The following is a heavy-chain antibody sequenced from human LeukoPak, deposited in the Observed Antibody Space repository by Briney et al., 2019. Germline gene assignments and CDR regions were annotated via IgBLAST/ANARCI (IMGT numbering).Heavy chain of an antibody. CDR1: GFTLDDFA. CDR3: AKDSNDFVYYLDY. Sequence: PRRSLTLSCAVSGFTLDDFAIHWVRQAAGKGLEWVCLISGDGCSTYYADSVKGRFTNARDNSKNSLYLQMNSLRTEDTALYYCAKDSNDFVYYLDYWGQGTLVTVSS. CDR2: ISGDGCST. D-gene: IGHD3-3*01. J-gene: IGHJ4*02. V-gene: IGHV3-43*02.